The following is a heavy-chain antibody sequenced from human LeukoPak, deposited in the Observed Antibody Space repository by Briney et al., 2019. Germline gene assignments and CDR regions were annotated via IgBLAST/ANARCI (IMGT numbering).Heavy chain of an antibody. CDR2: LYSGST. CDR1: GGSISGPYSY. Sequence: SETLSLTCTVSGGSISGPYSYWGWIRQPPGKGLEWIGCLYSGSTYYNPSLKSRVTISVDRSKNQFSLKLSSVTAADTAVYYCAKDGNYYDSSGPTYFDYWGQGTLVTVSS. V-gene: IGHV4-39*07. D-gene: IGHD3-22*01. J-gene: IGHJ4*02. CDR3: AKDGNYYDSSGPTYFDY.